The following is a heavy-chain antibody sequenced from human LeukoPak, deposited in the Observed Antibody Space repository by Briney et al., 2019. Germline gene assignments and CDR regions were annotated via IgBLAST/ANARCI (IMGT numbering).Heavy chain of an antibody. CDR3: ARGRVLLWFGELLFYFDY. CDR1: GGSFSGYY. Sequence: SETLSLTCAVYGGSFSGYYRSWIRQPPGKGLEWIGEINHSGSTNYNPSLKSRVTISVDTSKNQFSLKLSSVTAADTAVYYCARGRVLLWFGELLFYFDYWGQGTLVTASS. D-gene: IGHD3-10*01. J-gene: IGHJ4*02. CDR2: INHSGST. V-gene: IGHV4-34*01.